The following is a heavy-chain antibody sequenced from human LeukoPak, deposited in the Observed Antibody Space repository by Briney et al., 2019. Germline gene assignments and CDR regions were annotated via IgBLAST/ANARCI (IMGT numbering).Heavy chain of an antibody. CDR3: AKGTGKSTLNWFDP. J-gene: IGHJ5*02. CDR1: GFTFDDYT. Sequence: SGGSLRLSCAASGFTFDDYTMHWVRQAPGKGLEWVSLISWDGDNTYYADSVKGRFTISRDNNKNSLYLQINSLRTEDTALYYCAKGTGKSTLNWFDPWGQGTLVTASS. D-gene: IGHD1-14*01. V-gene: IGHV3-43*01. CDR2: ISWDGDNT.